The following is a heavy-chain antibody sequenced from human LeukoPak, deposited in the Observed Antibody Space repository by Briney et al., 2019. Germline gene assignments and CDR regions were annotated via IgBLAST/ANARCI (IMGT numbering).Heavy chain of an antibody. J-gene: IGHJ4*02. CDR1: GFTFDDYA. V-gene: IGHV3-9*01. D-gene: IGHD7-27*01. CDR3: ARARWGNDY. Sequence: GGSLRLSCAASGFTFDDYAMHWVRQAPGKGLEWVSGISWNSGSIGYADSVKGRFTISRDNAKNSLYLQMNSLRAEDTAVYYCARARWGNDYWGQGTLVTVSS. CDR2: ISWNSGSI.